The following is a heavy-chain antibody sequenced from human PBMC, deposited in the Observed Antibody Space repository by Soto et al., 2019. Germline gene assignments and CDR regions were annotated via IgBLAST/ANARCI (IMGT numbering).Heavy chain of an antibody. D-gene: IGHD3-3*01. CDR1: GVTFENYA. V-gene: IGHV3-49*04. J-gene: IGHJ4*02. CDR2: VRNQTYGGTP. CDR3: TRAESPDTAYFSDY. Sequence: GGSLRLSSTTSGVTFENYAINWVLQAPGKGLEWVGLVRNQTYGGTPEYAASIKGRFTISRDDSNDIASLQMNRLYTEDSGVYYCTRAESPDTAYFSDYWGQGTLVIVSS.